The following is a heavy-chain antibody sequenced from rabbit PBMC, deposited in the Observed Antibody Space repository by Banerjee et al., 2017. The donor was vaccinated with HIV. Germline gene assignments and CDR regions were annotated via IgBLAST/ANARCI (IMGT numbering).Heavy chain of an antibody. Sequence: QEQLVESGGGLVQPGGSLKLSCKASGLDFSTYSMNWVRQAPGKGLEWIACIYAGAGGSTYYASWAKGRFIISKTSSTTVTLQMASLTAADTATYFCARNAGSSYGNLWGQGTLVTVS. D-gene: IGHD8-1*01. J-gene: IGHJ4*01. CDR2: IYAGAGGST. V-gene: IGHV1S45*01. CDR1: GLDFSTYS. CDR3: ARNAGSSYGNL.